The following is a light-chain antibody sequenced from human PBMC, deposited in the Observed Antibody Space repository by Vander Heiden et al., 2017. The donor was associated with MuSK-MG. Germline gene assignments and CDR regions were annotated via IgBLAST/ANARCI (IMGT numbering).Light chain of an antibody. Sequence: DIQMTHSPSSLSASVGDRVTITCQASQDISNYLNWYQQKPGKAPKLLIYDASNLETGVPSRFSGSGSGTDFTFTISSLQPEDIATYYCQQYDNLPITFGQGTRLEIK. CDR1: QDISNY. CDR2: DAS. J-gene: IGKJ5*01. V-gene: IGKV1-33*01. CDR3: QQYDNLPIT.